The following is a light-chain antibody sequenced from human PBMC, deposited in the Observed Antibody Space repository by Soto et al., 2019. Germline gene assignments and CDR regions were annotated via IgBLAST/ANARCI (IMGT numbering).Light chain of an antibody. CDR2: ASS. Sequence: EALLTKSPGALSLPPRERATLSCKTSQSRGSNFLAWYQHKPGQAPRLLIYASSNRATGIPDRFSGSASGTDFTLTINRLEPDDFAVYYCQFYGSSPQFGQGTRLEI. CDR3: QFYGSSPQ. J-gene: IGKJ5*01. V-gene: IGKV3-20*01. CDR1: QSRGSNF.